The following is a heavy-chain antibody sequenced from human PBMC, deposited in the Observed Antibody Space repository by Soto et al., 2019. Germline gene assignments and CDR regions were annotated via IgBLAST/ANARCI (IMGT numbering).Heavy chain of an antibody. J-gene: IGHJ4*02. V-gene: IGHV4-31*03. CDR1: GDSISSNGYY. CDR2: INYSGNT. Sequence: SETLSLTCTVSGDSISSNGYYWSWIRQHPEKGLEWIGYINYSGNTYYSSSLKSRVTISGDTSKNQFSLNLSSVTAADTAVYYCASGTGSSEGFWGQGTLVTGSS. CDR3: ASGTGSSEGF. D-gene: IGHD1-26*01.